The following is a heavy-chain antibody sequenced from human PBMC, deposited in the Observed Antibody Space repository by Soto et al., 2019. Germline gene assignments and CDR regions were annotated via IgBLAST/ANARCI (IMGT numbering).Heavy chain of an antibody. D-gene: IGHD3-3*02. CDR2: IAYNGGT. CDR3: TTGDHFYESKI. V-gene: IGHV4-61*08. Sequence: QVQLQESGPGLVKPSETLSLTCTVSDGSVSSYGYYWTWVRQAPGKGLEWIGYIAYNGGTSYNPSLGSRVTISVAPSKSQFSLDLSFAAAADTALYSCTTGDHFYESKIWGQGTLVTVSS. CDR1: DGSVSSYGYY. J-gene: IGHJ4*02.